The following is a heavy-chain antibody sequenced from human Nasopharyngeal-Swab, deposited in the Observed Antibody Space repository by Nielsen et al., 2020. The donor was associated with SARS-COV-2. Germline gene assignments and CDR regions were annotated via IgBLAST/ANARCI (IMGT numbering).Heavy chain of an antibody. CDR3: ARVLATYFDY. D-gene: IGHD2/OR15-2a*01. V-gene: IGHV1-2*02. Sequence: ASVKVSCKASGYTFTGYHMYWVRQAPGQGLEWMGWINPNSGGTNYAQRFQGRVTMTRDTSISTAYMELSRLRSDDTAVYYCARVLATYFDYWGQGTLVTVSS. CDR1: GYTFTGYH. J-gene: IGHJ4*02. CDR2: INPNSGGT.